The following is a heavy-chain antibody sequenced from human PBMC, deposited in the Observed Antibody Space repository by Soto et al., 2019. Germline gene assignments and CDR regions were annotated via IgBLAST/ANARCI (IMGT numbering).Heavy chain of an antibody. D-gene: IGHD6-13*01. CDR2: IIPIFGTA. CDR3: ARIAAESAYYYYYGMDV. J-gene: IGHJ6*02. V-gene: IGHV1-69*01. CDR1: GGTFSSYA. Sequence: QVQLVQSGADVKKPGSSVKVSCKASGGTFSSYAISWVRQAPGQGLEWMGGIIPIFGTANYAQKFQGRVTITADESTSTAYMELSSLRSEDTAVYYCARIAAESAYYYYYGMDVWGQGTTVTVSS.